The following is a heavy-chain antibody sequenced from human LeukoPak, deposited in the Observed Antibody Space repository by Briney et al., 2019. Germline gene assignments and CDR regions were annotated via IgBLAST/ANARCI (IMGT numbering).Heavy chain of an antibody. Sequence: SGTLSLTCAVSGGFISTNNWWTWVRQPPGKGLEWIGEIYHTGTTRYNPSLKSRVTISVDTSKNQFSLEMSSVTAADTAVYFCARVRDTPVVTGGSDFWGQGTLVTVSS. J-gene: IGHJ4*02. CDR3: ARVRDTPVVTGGSDF. CDR2: IYHTGTT. D-gene: IGHD5-18*01. CDR1: GGFISTNNW. V-gene: IGHV4-4*02.